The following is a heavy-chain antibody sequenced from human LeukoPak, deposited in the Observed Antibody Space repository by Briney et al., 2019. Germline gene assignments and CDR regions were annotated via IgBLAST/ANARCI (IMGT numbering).Heavy chain of an antibody. CDR1: GFTFSNFW. D-gene: IGHD6-13*01. V-gene: IGHV3-7*04. CDR2: IKEAGGEK. Sequence: PGGSLRPSCAASGFTFSNFWMSWVPQAPGRGLEFMANIKEAGGEKYYVDSVKGRFTISRDNDKNLVHLQMNSLRAEDTAVYYCARGGGMRSWYDFDYWGQGTLVTVSS. CDR3: ARGGGMRSWYDFDY. J-gene: IGHJ4*02.